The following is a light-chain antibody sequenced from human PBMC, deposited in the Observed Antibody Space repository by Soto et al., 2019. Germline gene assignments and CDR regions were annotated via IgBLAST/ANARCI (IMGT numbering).Light chain of an antibody. J-gene: IGKJ2*01. Sequence: DIQMTHFQSSLLPSEGDRATITGGEVQTIPNNLNWYQHTPGKAPKLLIFAASSLQSGVPSRFSGSGSGTDFTLTISSLQPEDFAAYYCQQSYNDPFAFGQGTKLEMK. CDR2: AAS. V-gene: IGKV1-39*01. CDR1: QTIPNN. CDR3: QQSYNDPFA.